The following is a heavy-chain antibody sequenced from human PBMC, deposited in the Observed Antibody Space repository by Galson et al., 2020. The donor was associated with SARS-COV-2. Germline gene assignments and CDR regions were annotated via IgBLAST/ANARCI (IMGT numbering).Heavy chain of an antibody. D-gene: IGHD3-9*01. V-gene: IGHV4-31*03. Sequence: ASETLSLTCTVSGGSISSGGYYWSWIRQHPGKGLEWIGYIYYSGSTYYNPSLKSRVTISVDTSKNQFSLKLGSVTAADTAVYYCARSKAPRGRDYYDIWTQPPEYYFDNWGQGTLVTDSA. CDR1: GGSISSGGYY. CDR2: IYYSGST. J-gene: IGHJ4*02. CDR3: ARSKAPRGRDYYDIWTQPPEYYFDN.